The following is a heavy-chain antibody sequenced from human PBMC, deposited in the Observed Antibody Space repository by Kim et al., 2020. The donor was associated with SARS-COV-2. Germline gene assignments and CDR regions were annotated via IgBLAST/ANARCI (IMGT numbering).Heavy chain of an antibody. CDR2: IYYSGST. D-gene: IGHD2-15*01. CDR3: ARDEGLGAEGLVVVVAATGGAFDI. J-gene: IGHJ3*02. CDR1: GGSISSSSYY. V-gene: IGHV4-39*07. Sequence: SETLSLTCTVSGGSISSSSYYWGWIRQPPGKGLEWIGSIYYSGSTYYNPSLKSRVTISVDTSKNQFSLKLSSVTAADTAVYYCARDEGLGAEGLVVVVAATGGAFDIWGQGTMVTVSS.